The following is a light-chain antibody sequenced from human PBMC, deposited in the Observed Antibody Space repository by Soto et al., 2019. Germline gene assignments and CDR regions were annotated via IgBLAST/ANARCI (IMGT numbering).Light chain of an antibody. J-gene: IGKJ4*01. Sequence: DIQMTQSPSSLSASVGDRVTITCRASQGIRNDLGWYQQKPGMAPKRLIYSASTLQGGVTSRFSGSASGPEFTLTIRSLQPEDFATYYCLQHFMYPLTFGGGTKVEIK. V-gene: IGKV1-17*01. CDR2: SAS. CDR3: LQHFMYPLT. CDR1: QGIRND.